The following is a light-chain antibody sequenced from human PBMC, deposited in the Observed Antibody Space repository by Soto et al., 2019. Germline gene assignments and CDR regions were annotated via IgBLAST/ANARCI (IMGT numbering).Light chain of an antibody. Sequence: EIVMTQSPATLSVSPGERATLSCRASQSVSSNLAWYQQKPGQAPRLLIYGASSRATGIPARFSGSGSGTEFTLTISSLQSADFAVYYCQSYNNLWTFGQRTKVEIK. CDR2: GAS. CDR3: QSYNNLWT. J-gene: IGKJ1*01. V-gene: IGKV3-15*01. CDR1: QSVSSN.